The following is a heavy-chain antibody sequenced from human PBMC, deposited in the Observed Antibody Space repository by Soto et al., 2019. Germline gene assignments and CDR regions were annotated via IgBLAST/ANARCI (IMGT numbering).Heavy chain of an antibody. D-gene: IGHD6-13*01. J-gene: IGHJ5*02. Sequence: SETLSLTCTVSGGSISSYYWSWIRQPPGKGLEWIGYIYYSGSTNYNPSLKSRVTISVDTSKNQFSLKLSSVTAADTAVYYCARVLGVAAAGRYNWFDPWGQGTLVTVSS. CDR1: GGSISSYY. CDR2: IYYSGST. CDR3: ARVLGVAAAGRYNWFDP. V-gene: IGHV4-59*08.